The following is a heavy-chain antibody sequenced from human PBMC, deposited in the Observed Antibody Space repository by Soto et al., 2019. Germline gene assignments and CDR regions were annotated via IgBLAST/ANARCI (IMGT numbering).Heavy chain of an antibody. CDR3: ANDIGGVDTCNYGMDV. CDR2: IAYHGTEN. J-gene: IGHJ6*02. CDR1: GVTYTNYA. V-gene: IGHV3-30*18. D-gene: IGHD5-18*01. Sequence: QVQLVESVGGVVQPGMSLRLSCAASGVTYTNYAMHWVRQAPGKGLARVEDIAYHGTENGYADSVKGRFTISRDNSKNTQYVQMSRLRPEDTAVYYCANDIGGVDTCNYGMDVWGQGTTVIVS.